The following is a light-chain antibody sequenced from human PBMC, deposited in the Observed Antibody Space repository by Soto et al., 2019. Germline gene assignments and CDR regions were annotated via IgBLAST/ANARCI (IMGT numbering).Light chain of an antibody. Sequence: DIVMTQSPLSLPVTPGEPASISCRSSQNLLHSDGYNYLDWYLQKPGQSPQLLIYLGSTRASGVPDRFSGSGSGTDFTLKISRVEAEDVGVYYCMQALQTPITFGQGTRLDIK. J-gene: IGKJ5*01. V-gene: IGKV2-28*01. CDR1: QNLLHSDGYNY. CDR3: MQALQTPIT. CDR2: LGS.